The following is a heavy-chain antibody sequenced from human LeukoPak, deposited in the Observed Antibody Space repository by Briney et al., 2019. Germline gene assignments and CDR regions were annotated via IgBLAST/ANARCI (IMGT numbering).Heavy chain of an antibody. CDR2: IYYSGST. CDR1: GGSSSSNY. D-gene: IGHD6-6*01. V-gene: IGHV4-59*01. CDR3: ASPNPRIAARPYYYYYMDV. Sequence: SETLSLTCTVSGGSSSSNYWSWIRQPPGKGLEWIGYIYYSGSTNYKPSLKSRVTISVATSKNQFSLRLSSVTAADTAVYYCASPNPRIAARPYYYYYMDVWGKGTTVTVSS. J-gene: IGHJ6*03.